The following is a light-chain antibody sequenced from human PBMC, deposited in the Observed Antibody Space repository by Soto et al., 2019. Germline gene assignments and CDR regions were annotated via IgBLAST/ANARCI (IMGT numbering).Light chain of an antibody. CDR3: QQYGSSSPIT. Sequence: EIVLTQSPGTLSLSPGERATLSCRASQSVSNNYLAWYQQKPGQAPRLLTYGASSRATGIPDRFSGSGSGTDFTLTISRLEPEDFAVYYCQQYGSSSPITFGQGTRLEIE. CDR1: QSVSNNY. V-gene: IGKV3-20*01. CDR2: GAS. J-gene: IGKJ5*01.